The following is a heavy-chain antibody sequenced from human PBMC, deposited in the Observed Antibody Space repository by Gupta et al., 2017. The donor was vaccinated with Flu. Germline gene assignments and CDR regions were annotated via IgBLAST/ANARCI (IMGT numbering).Heavy chain of an antibody. CDR2: ISSSSSYI. J-gene: IGHJ6*02. V-gene: IGHV3-21*01. D-gene: IGHD1-26*01. CDR1: DFTFSSYS. CDR3: ARDPHPGDTTPISKAGMDV. Sequence: EVQLVESGGGLVKPGGSLRPSCAASDFTFSSYSMNWVRQAPGKGLEWVSSISSSSSYIYYADSVKGRFTISRDNAKNSLYLQMNSLRAEDTAVYYCARDPHPGDTTPISKAGMDVWGQGTTVTVSS.